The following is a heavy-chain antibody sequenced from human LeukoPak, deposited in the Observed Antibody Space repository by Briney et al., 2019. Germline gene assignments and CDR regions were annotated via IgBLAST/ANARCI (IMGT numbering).Heavy chain of an antibody. D-gene: IGHD3-3*01. V-gene: IGHV1-24*01. CDR3: ARGGQWILEWLAPSYYYYYMDV. J-gene: IGHJ6*03. CDR2: FEPEDGET. CDR1: GYTLTKLS. Sequence: GASVKVSCKVSGYTLTKLSMHWVRQAPGKGLEWMGGFEPEDGETIYAQKFQGRVTMTEDTSTDTAYMELSSLSSEDTAVYYCARGGQWILEWLAPSYYYYYMDVWGKGTTVTVSS.